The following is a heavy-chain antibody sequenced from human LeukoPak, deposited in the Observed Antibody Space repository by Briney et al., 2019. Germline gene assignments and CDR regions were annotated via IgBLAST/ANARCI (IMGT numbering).Heavy chain of an antibody. Sequence: SVKVSCKASGGTFSSYVISWVRQAPGQGLEWMGGITPIIGPVNYAQKFQGRVTITADESTSSVYMELSSLRSEDTAVYYCASNGGLRDGYSYGDYWGQGTLVTVSS. D-gene: IGHD5-24*01. J-gene: IGHJ4*02. V-gene: IGHV1-69*13. CDR3: ASNGGLRDGYSYGDY. CDR1: GGTFSSYV. CDR2: ITPIIGPV.